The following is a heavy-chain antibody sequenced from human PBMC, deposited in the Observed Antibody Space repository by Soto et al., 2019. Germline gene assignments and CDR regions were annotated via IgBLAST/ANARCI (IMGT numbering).Heavy chain of an antibody. CDR3: ASVDTAMVTTSSLFYYGMDV. J-gene: IGHJ6*02. CDR1: GYSFTSHW. Sequence: GESLKISCKGSGYSFTSHWISWVRQMPGKGLEWMGRIDPSDSYTNYSPSFQGHVTISADKSISTAYLQWSSLKASDTAMYYCASVDTAMVTTSSLFYYGMDVWGQGTTVTVSS. V-gene: IGHV5-10-1*01. CDR2: IDPSDSYT. D-gene: IGHD5-18*01.